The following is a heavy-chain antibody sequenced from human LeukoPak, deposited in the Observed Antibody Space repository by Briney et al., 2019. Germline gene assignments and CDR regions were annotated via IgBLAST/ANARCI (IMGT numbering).Heavy chain of an antibody. CDR2: IYPGDSDT. Sequence: PGESLKISCKGSGYSFTSYWIGWVRQMPGKGLEWMGIIYPGDSDTRYSPSFQGQVTISADKSISTAYLQWNSLKASDTAMYYCARLSFGEGYYYGMDVWGQGTTVTVSS. CDR3: ARLSFGEGYYYGMDV. J-gene: IGHJ6*02. CDR1: GYSFTSYW. D-gene: IGHD3-10*01. V-gene: IGHV5-51*01.